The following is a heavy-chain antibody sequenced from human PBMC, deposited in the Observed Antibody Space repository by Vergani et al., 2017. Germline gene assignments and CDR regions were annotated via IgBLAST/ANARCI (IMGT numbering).Heavy chain of an antibody. Sequence: EVQMVESGGGLVKPGGSLRLSCVASGFTFSHYSMNWVRQAPGKGLEWVSSISGNNDDVYYADSVKGRFTISRDNAKNSLYLDMSSLRAEDTAVYYCAKGRGYGGNSGNWYFDLWGRGTLVTVSS. CDR1: GFTFSHYS. CDR3: AKGRGYGGNSGNWYFDL. V-gene: IGHV3-21*01. CDR2: ISGNNDDV. J-gene: IGHJ2*01. D-gene: IGHD4-23*01.